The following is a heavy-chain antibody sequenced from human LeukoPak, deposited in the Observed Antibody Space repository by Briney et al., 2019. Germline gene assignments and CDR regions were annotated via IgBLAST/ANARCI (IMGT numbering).Heavy chain of an antibody. CDR3: ARVGAVAGTRHAFDI. CDR2: IIPIFGTA. V-gene: IGHV1-69*05. Sequence: SVKVSCKASGGTFSSYAISWVRQAPGQGLEWMGRIIPIFGTASYAQKFQGRVTITTDESTSTAYMELSSLRSEDTAVYYCARVGAVAGTRHAFDIWGQGTMVTVSS. D-gene: IGHD6-19*01. CDR1: GGTFSSYA. J-gene: IGHJ3*02.